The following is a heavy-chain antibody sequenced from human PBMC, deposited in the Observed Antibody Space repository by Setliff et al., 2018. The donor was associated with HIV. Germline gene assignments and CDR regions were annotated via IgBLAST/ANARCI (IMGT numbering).Heavy chain of an antibody. J-gene: IGHJ4*02. CDR2: INHSGNT. V-gene: IGHV4-34*01. CDR3: ATPRQGLEWPVGY. D-gene: IGHD3-3*01. CDR1: GGSLSGHH. Sequence: SETLSLTCAVFGGSLSGHHWNWIRQPPGKGLEWIGEINHSGNTEYNSSLKSRVSISVDTSKNHLSLKLTSLTAADTAVYYCATPRQGLEWPVGYWGQGTLVTVSS.